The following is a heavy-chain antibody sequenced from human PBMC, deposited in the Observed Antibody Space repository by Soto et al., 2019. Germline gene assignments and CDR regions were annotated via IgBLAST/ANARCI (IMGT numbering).Heavy chain of an antibody. V-gene: IGHV5-51*01. Sequence: ESLKISCKGSVYSFTSYWIGWVRQMPGKGLEWMGIIYPGDSDTRYSPSFQGQVTISADKSISTAYLQWSSLKASDTAMYYCARHKRRTDSSGYYQKVYYYYGMDVWGQGTTVTVSS. CDR2: IYPGDSDT. J-gene: IGHJ6*02. CDR3: ARHKRRTDSSGYYQKVYYYYGMDV. CDR1: VYSFTSYW. D-gene: IGHD3-22*01.